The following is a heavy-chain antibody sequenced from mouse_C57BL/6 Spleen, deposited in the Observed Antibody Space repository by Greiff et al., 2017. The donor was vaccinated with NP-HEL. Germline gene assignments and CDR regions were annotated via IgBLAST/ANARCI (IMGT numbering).Heavy chain of an antibody. J-gene: IGHJ2*01. V-gene: IGHV1-62-2*01. CDR3: ARHEDYYGSSYGGYFDY. CDR2: FYPGSGSI. Sequence: QVQLKQSGAELVKPGASVKLSCKASGYTFTEYTIHWVKQRSGQGLEWIGWFYPGSGSIKYNEKFKDKATLTADKSSSTVYMELSRLTSEDAAVYFCARHEDYYGSSYGGYFDYWGQGTTLTVSS. CDR1: GYTFTEYT. D-gene: IGHD1-1*01.